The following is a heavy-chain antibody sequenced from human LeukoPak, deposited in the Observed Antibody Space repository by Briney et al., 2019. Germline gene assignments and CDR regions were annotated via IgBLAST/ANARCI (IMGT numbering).Heavy chain of an antibody. D-gene: IGHD6-13*01. CDR2: IHSTGST. CDR3: ARQIASAGTAGFDF. V-gene: IGHV4-4*07. J-gene: IGHJ4*02. Sequence: SETLSTPCSGSGGSIRSYYWSWIRQPAGKGLEGIGRIHSTGSTNYNPSLKSRVTMSVDTSKNQFSLRLRSVTAADTAVYYCARQIASAGTAGFDFWGQGALVTVSS. CDR1: GGSIRSYY.